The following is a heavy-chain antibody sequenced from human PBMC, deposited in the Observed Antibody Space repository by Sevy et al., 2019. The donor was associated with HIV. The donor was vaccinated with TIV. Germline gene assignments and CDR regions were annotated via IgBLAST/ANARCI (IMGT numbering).Heavy chain of an antibody. CDR1: GFTFSSYW. V-gene: IGHV3-7*03. D-gene: IGHD6-6*01. CDR2: IKQDGSEK. CDR3: ARVRAARSDWFDP. Sequence: GSLRLSCAASGFTFSSYWMSWVRQAPGKGLEWVANIKQDGSEKYYVDSVKGRFTISRDNAKNSLYLQMNSLRAEDTAVYYCARVRAARSDWFDPWGQGTLVTVSS. J-gene: IGHJ5*02.